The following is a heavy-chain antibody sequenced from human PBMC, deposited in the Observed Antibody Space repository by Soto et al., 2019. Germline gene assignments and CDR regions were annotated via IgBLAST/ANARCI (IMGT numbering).Heavy chain of an antibody. CDR2: VYYSGST. J-gene: IGHJ4*02. D-gene: IGHD3-10*01. CDR3: ARRRGTGLDY. V-gene: IGHV4-39*01. Sequence: SETLSLTWTVSGGSISTSAYYWDWVRQPPGKGLEWIGSVYYSGSTFYSPSLKSRVSIAIDTSKNQFFLRLNSVTAAETAVYYCARRRGTGLDYWGQGTLVTVAS. CDR1: GGSISTSAYY.